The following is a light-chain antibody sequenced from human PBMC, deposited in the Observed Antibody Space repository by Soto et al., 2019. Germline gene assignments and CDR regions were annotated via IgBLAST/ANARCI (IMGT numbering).Light chain of an antibody. CDR2: GAS. J-gene: IGKJ2*01. V-gene: IGKV1-9*01. Sequence: DIQLTQSPIFLSASVGDRVTISCRASQAIFNYLDWYQQKPGKAPNLLIFGASTLQSGVPSRFSGSGSGTEFTLTISSLQPEDLATYYCQQLNSHPRTVGQVTKLEIK. CDR1: QAIFNY. CDR3: QQLNSHPRT.